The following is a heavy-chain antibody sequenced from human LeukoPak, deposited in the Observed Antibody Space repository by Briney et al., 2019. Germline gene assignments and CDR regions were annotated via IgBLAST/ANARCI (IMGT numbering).Heavy chain of an antibody. CDR3: ARDSELRYFDWLLSNSFPYFDS. V-gene: IGHV3-23*01. D-gene: IGHD3-9*01. CDR1: GFTFSSYA. CDR2: ISGSGGST. J-gene: IGHJ4*02. Sequence: QPGGSLRLSCAASGFTFSSYAMSWVRQAPGKGLEWVSAISGSGGSTYYADSVKGRFTISRDNAKNSLYLQMNSLRAEDTAVYYCARDSELRYFDWLLSNSFPYFDSWGQGTLVTVSS.